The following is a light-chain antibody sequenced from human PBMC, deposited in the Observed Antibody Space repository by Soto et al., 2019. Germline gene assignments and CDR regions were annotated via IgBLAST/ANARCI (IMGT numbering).Light chain of an antibody. V-gene: IGLV2-23*02. CDR3: CSYAGSSSAYV. CDR2: EVS. Sequence: QSVLTQPASVSGSPGQSITISCTGPSSDVGSYNVVSWYQQHPGKAPKLLIYEVSKRPSGVSYRFSGSKSGNTASLTISGLQAEDEADYHCCSYAGSSSAYVFGTGTKVTVL. CDR1: SSDVGSYNV. J-gene: IGLJ1*01.